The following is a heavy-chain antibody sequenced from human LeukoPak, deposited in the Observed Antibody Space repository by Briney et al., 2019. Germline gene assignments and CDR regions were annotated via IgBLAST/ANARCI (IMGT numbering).Heavy chain of an antibody. CDR2: IYYSGIT. D-gene: IGHD5-18*01. CDR3: VRHLIQLWLRDEVDWFDP. Sequence: PSETLSLTCTVSGGSISSSSYYWGWIRQPPGKGLEWIVSIYYSGITYYNPSLKSRVTISVDTSKNQFSLKLSSVTAADTAVYYCVRHLIQLWLRDEVDWFDPWGQGTLVTVSS. CDR1: GGSISSSSYY. V-gene: IGHV4-39*01. J-gene: IGHJ5*02.